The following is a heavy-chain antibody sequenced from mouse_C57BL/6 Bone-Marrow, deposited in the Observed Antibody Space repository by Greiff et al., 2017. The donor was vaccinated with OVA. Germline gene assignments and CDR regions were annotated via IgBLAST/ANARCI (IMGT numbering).Heavy chain of an antibody. D-gene: IGHD4-1*01. J-gene: IGHJ1*03. CDR3: ARRANFYWYFDV. V-gene: IGHV1-64*01. CDR2: IHPNSGST. Sequence: QVQLQQPGAELVKPGASVKLSCKASGYTFTSYWMHWVKQRPGPGLEWIGMIHPNSGSTNYNEKFKSKATLTVDKSSSTAYMQLSSLTSEDSAVYYCARRANFYWYFDVWGTGTTVTVSS. CDR1: GYTFTSYW.